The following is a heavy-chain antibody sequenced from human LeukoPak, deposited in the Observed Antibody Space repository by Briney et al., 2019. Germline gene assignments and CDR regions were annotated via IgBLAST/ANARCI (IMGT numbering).Heavy chain of an antibody. CDR3: AKDGKGQWLVSPYYFDY. D-gene: IGHD6-19*01. V-gene: IGHV3-23*01. CDR2: ISGSGGST. CDR1: GFTFSSYA. J-gene: IGHJ4*02. Sequence: PGGSLRLSCAASGFTFSSYAMSWVRQAPGKGLEWVSAISGSGGSTCYADSVKGRFTISRDNSKNTLYLQMNSLRAEDTAVYYCAKDGKGQWLVSPYYFDYWGQGTLVTVSS.